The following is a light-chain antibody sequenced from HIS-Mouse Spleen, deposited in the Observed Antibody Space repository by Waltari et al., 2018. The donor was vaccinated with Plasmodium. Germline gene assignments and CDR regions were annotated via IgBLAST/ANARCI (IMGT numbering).Light chain of an antibody. CDR3: CSYAGSSTYV. V-gene: IGLV2-23*01. Sequence: QSALPQPASVSGSPGPSFPISRTGTSSTVWSSNLVSWYQQHQGKAPKLMIYEGSKRPSGGSNRFSGSKSGNTASLTISGLQAEDEADYYCCSYAGSSTYVFGTGTKVTVL. J-gene: IGLJ1*01. CDR2: EGS. CDR1: SSTVWSSNL.